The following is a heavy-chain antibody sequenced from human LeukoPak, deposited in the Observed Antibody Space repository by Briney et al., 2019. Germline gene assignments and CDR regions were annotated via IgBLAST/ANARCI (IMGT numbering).Heavy chain of an antibody. V-gene: IGHV1-24*01. CDR3: APLLTGYYDY. CDR2: FDPEDGET. D-gene: IGHD3-9*01. CDR1: GYSLTELS. Sequence: GASVKVSCKVSGYSLTELSMHWVRQAPGKGLEWMGGFDPEDGETIYAQKFQGRVTTTEDTSTDTAYMELSSLRSEDTAMYFCAPLLTGYYDYWGQGTLVTVSS. J-gene: IGHJ4*02.